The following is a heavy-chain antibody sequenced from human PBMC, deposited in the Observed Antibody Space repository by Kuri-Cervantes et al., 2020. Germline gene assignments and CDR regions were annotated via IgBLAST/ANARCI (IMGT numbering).Heavy chain of an antibody. CDR1: GFTFSSYA. V-gene: IGHV3-30*04. J-gene: IGHJ4*02. Sequence: GGSLRLSCAASGFTFSSYAMHRVRQAPGKGLEWVAVISYDGSNKYYADSVKGRFTISRDNSKNTLYLQMNSLRAEDTAVYYCAKGIFDEYGDYGAPDYWGQGTLVTVSS. CDR3: AKGIFDEYGDYGAPDY. CDR2: ISYDGSNK. D-gene: IGHD4-17*01.